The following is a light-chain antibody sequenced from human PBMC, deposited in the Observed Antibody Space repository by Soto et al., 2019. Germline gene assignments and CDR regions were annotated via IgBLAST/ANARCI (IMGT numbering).Light chain of an antibody. Sequence: QSALTQPASVSGSPGQSITITCSGTTDDVGSTDSVSWYQHHPGEAPRLVIYEVKNRPSGVPGRFSGSKSVNTASLSISGLQPEDEADYYYRTYTTTGSSIFGSGTKLTVL. J-gene: IGLJ1*01. CDR1: TDDVGSTDS. CDR3: RTYTTTGSSI. V-gene: IGLV2-14*01. CDR2: EVK.